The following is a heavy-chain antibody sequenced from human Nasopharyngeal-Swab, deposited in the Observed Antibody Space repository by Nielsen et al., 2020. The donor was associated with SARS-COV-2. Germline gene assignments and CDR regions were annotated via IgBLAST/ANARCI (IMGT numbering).Heavy chain of an antibody. V-gene: IGHV3-9*01. D-gene: IGHD1-7*01. CDR1: GFTFDDYA. CDR3: AKDIKRNWNYGSFDY. CDR2: ISWNSGST. J-gene: IGHJ4*02. Sequence: SLRLSCAASGFTFDDYAMHWVRQAPGKGLEWVSGISWNSGSTGYADSVKGRFTISRDNAKNSLYLQMNSLRAEDTALYYCAKDIKRNWNYGSFDYWGQGTLVTVSS.